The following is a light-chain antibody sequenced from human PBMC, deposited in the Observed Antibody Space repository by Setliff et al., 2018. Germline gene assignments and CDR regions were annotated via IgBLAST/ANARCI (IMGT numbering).Light chain of an antibody. CDR3: TSYTSTFNYV. CDR1: TSDVGGYNY. Sequence: QSVLTQPASVSGSPGQSITISCTGTTSDVGGYNYVSWYQQHPGKAPKLMIYDVTNRPSGVSNRFSGSKSGNTASLTISGLQAEDEADYYYTSYTSTFNYVFGTGTKVTVL. V-gene: IGLV2-14*01. J-gene: IGLJ1*01. CDR2: DVT.